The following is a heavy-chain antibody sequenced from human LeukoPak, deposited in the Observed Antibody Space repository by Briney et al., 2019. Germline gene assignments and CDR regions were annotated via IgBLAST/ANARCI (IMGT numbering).Heavy chain of an antibody. CDR1: GFTVSSNY. D-gene: IGHD6-19*01. CDR2: IYSGGST. Sequence: GGSLRLSCAASGFTVSSNYMSWVRQAPGKGLEWVSVIYSGGSTYYADSVKGRFTISRDNSKNTLYLQMNSLRAEDTAVYYCARDLGYSSGWWDLGYWGQGTLVTVSS. CDR3: ARDLGYSSGWWDLGY. J-gene: IGHJ4*02. V-gene: IGHV3-53*01.